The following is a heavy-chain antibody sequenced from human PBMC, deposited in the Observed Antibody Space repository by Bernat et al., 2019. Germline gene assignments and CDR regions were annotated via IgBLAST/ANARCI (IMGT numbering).Heavy chain of an antibody. CDR2: MTGGGTT. CDR3: AKFRGQLIRNYYMNV. CDR1: GFTFGTFA. D-gene: IGHD2-21*01. Sequence: EVRLVESGGDLVQPGGSPRLSCAASGFTFGTFAMSWVRQAPGKGLEWVSAMTGGGTTYYADSVKGRVIISRDNSKNMLFMQMNSLTAEDTAVYYCAKFRGQLIRNYYMNVWGEGTTVTVS. V-gene: IGHV3-23*04. J-gene: IGHJ6*03.